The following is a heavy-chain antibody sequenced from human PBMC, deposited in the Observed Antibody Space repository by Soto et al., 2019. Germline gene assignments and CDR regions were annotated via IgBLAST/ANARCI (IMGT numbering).Heavy chain of an antibody. CDR2: IYDSGST. V-gene: IGHV4-30-2*01. CDR1: GGSITTGDYS. J-gene: IGHJ5*02. D-gene: IGHD2-8*01. Sequence: QLQLQESGSGQVKPSQTLSLTCAVSGGSITTGDYSWNWIWQPPGRGLEWVGYIYDSGSTYYNPSLKSRATISVDRSKNHFSLKLSSVTAADTAVYYCARGRSTSGSPNFDPWGQGTLVTVSS. CDR3: ARGRSTSGSPNFDP.